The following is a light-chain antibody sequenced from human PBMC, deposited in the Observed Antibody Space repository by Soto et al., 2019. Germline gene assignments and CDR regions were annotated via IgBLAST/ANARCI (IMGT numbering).Light chain of an antibody. CDR3: FLTYSGDYGALRV. CDR1: TGAVTSGHY. Sequence: QAVVTQEPSLTVSPGGTVTLTGGSSTGAVTSGHYPYWFQHKPGLAPRTLMHDTDYKHSWKPARVSGSLLGGKAALTLSGAQAEDEAVYYCFLTYSGDYGALRVFGGGTELTVL. J-gene: IGLJ3*02. CDR2: DTD. V-gene: IGLV7-46*01.